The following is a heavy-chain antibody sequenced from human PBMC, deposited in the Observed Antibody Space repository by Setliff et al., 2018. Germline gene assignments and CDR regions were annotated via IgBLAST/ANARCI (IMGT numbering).Heavy chain of an antibody. J-gene: IGHJ4*02. CDR3: ARDLYGGYYFDH. D-gene: IGHD5-12*01. V-gene: IGHV3-66*01. CDR2: IYSGGST. Sequence: GGSLRLSCAASGFTVSSNYMSWVRQAPGKGLEWVSVIYSGGSTYYADSVKGRFTISRDNSKNTLYLQMNSLRAEDTAVYYCARDLYGGYYFDHWGQGTLVTVSS. CDR1: GFTVSSNY.